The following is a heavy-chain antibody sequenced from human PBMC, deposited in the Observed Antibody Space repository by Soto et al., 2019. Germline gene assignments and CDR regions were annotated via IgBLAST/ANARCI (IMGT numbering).Heavy chain of an antibody. CDR1: GYTFTNYW. CDR2: IDPSDSYT. D-gene: IGHD6-19*01. CDR3: ARHLGEQWLDFHY. Sequence: GESLKISCKGFGYTFTNYWINWVRQMPGKGLEWMGRIDPSDSYTDYSPSFQGHVTISADKSINTAFLEWSSLKASDTAMYYCARHLGEQWLDFHYWGQGTMVTVSS. J-gene: IGHJ4*02. V-gene: IGHV5-10-1*01.